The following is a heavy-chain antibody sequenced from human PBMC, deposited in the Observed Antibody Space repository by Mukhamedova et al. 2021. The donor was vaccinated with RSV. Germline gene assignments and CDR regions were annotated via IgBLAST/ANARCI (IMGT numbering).Heavy chain of an antibody. D-gene: IGHD2-2*01. Sequence: GLEWMGGIIPIFGTANYAQKFQGRVTITADESTSTAYMDLSSLRSEDTAVYYCARDGCSSTSCYNYYYYMDVWGKGTTVTVSS. CDR2: IIPIFGTA. V-gene: IGHV1-69*01. CDR3: ARDGCSSTSCYNYYYYMDV. J-gene: IGHJ6*03.